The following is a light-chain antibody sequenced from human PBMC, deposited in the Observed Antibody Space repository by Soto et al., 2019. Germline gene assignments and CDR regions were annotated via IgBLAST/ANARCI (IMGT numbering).Light chain of an antibody. Sequence: EIVMTQSPATLSVSPGERVIPSCRASQSVSGNLAWYQQKPGQAHRLLIYGASARATGVQARFSGSGSGTDFTLTIRRLEPEDFAVYYCKQYGNSPRTFGQGTKVDIK. J-gene: IGKJ1*01. CDR1: QSVSGN. V-gene: IGKV3-15*01. CDR3: KQYGNSPRT. CDR2: GAS.